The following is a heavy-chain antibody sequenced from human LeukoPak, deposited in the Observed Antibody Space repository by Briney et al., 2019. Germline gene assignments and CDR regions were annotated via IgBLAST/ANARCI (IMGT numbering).Heavy chain of an antibody. D-gene: IGHD2-2*01. CDR2: ISAYNGNT. Sequence: WISAYNGNTNYAQKLQGRVTMTTDTSTSTAYMELRSLRSDDTAVYYCARDAPNYTSCPDYWGQGTLVTVSS. CDR3: ARDAPNYTSCPDY. J-gene: IGHJ4*02. V-gene: IGHV1-18*01.